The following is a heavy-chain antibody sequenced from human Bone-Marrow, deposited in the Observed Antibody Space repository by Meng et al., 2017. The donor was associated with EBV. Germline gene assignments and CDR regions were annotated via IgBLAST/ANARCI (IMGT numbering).Heavy chain of an antibody. J-gene: IGHJ5*02. CDR3: ARDSLDFWSGYNWFDP. D-gene: IGHD3-3*01. CDR1: GYTFTSYG. V-gene: IGHV1-18*01. Sequence: VPLVQSVAEVQKPGASVKVSCKASGYTFTSYGISWVRQAPGQGLEWMGWISAYNGNTNYAQKLQGRVTMTTDTSTSTAYMALRSLRSDDTAVYYCARDSLDFWSGYNWFDPWGQGTLVTVSS. CDR2: ISAYNGNT.